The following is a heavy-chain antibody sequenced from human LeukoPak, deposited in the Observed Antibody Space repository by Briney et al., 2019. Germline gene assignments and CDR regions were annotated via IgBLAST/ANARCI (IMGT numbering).Heavy chain of an antibody. V-gene: IGHV4-38-2*02. Sequence: SETLSLTCTVSGYSISSGYYWGWIRQPPGKGLEWIGSIYHSGSTYYNPSLKSRVTISVDTSKNQFSLKLSSVTAADTAVYYCARGYYKGYYFDYWGQGTLVTVSS. CDR2: IYHSGST. CDR1: GYSISSGYY. J-gene: IGHJ4*02. CDR3: ARGYYKGYYFDY. D-gene: IGHD3-10*01.